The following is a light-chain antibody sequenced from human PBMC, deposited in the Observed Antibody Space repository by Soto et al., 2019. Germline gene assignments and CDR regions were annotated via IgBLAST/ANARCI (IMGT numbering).Light chain of an antibody. Sequence: EIVMTQSPATLTVSPGESATLSCRASRSVSNNLTWYQQKPGQPPRLLIYGASTRATGVPGRLSGSGSGTEFTLTISSLQSEDFAVYYCQQYNDWWTFGQGTKVDIK. CDR3: QQYNDWWT. CDR1: RSVSNN. CDR2: GAS. V-gene: IGKV3-15*01. J-gene: IGKJ1*01.